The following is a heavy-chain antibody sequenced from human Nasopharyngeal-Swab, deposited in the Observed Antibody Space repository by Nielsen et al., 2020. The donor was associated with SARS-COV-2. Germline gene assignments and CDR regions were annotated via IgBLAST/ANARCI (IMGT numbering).Heavy chain of an antibody. Sequence: GGSLRLSCAASGFTFNNYNFNWVRQAPGKGLEWVSSISSSSSYIYYADSVKGRFTISRDNAKNSLYLQMSSLRAEDTAVYYCARGYFDLWGRGTLVTVSS. CDR2: ISSSSSYI. CDR1: GFTFNNYN. J-gene: IGHJ2*01. CDR3: ARGYFDL. V-gene: IGHV3-21*01.